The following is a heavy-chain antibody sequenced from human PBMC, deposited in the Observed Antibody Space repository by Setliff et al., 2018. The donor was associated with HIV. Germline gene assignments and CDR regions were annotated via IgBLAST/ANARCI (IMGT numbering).Heavy chain of an antibody. J-gene: IGHJ4*02. Sequence: GSLRPSCVASGFTFNSAWMTWVRQAPGKGLEWVGRIKSKTDGGTADYASPVKGRFTISRDDSKKMLYLQMNSLKTEDTAVYYCTTRGTWDYRDYFDYWGQGTLVTVSS. CDR2: IKSKTDGGTA. CDR3: TTRGTWDYRDYFDY. CDR1: GFTFNSAW. D-gene: IGHD1-26*01. V-gene: IGHV3-15*01.